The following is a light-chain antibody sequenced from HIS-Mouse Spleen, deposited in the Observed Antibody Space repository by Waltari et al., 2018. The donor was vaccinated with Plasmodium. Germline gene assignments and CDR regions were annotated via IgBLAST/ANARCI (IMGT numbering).Light chain of an antibody. Sequence: EIVMTQSPATLSVSPGERATLSCRASQSVSSNLAWYQQKPGQGPRLLIYGASTRATGFPARFSGSGSGTEFTLTISSMQSEEFAVYYCQQYNNWPPYTFGQGTKLEIK. CDR1: QSVSSN. CDR3: QQYNNWPPYT. V-gene: IGKV3-15*01. J-gene: IGKJ2*01. CDR2: GAS.